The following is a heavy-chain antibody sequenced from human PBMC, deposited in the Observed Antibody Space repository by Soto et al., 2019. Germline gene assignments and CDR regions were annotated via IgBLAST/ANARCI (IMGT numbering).Heavy chain of an antibody. CDR2: IWYDGSNK. CDR1: GFTFSSYG. D-gene: IGHD6-13*01. CDR3: ATEWGVAAAGTY. J-gene: IGHJ4*02. Sequence: GGSLRLSCAASGFTFSSYGMHWVRQAPGKGLEWVAVIWYDGSNKYYADSVKGRFTISRDNSKNTLYLQMNSLRAEDTAVYYCATEWGVAAAGTYWGQGTLVTVSS. V-gene: IGHV3-33*01.